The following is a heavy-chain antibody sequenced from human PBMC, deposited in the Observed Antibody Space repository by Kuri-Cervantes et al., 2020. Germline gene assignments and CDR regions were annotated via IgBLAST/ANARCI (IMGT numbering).Heavy chain of an antibody. J-gene: IGHJ4*02. D-gene: IGHD3-10*01. CDR1: GFTFRSYA. CDR3: ASMVRGVILMEYYFDY. CDR2: ISYYGSNK. Sequence: LSLTCAASGFTFRSYAMHWVRQAPGKGLEWVAVISYYGSNKYYADSVKGRFTISRDNSKNTLYLQMNSLRAEDTAAYYCASMVRGVILMEYYFDYWGQGTLVTVSS. V-gene: IGHV3-30*14.